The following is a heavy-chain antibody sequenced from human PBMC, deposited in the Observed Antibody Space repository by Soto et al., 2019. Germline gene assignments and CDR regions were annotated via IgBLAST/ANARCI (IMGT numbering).Heavy chain of an antibody. CDR1: GLTFKNAW. CDR2: IKSNTDGGAL. D-gene: IGHD3-3*01. J-gene: IGHJ4*02. CDR3: ATRPAPYYADWSLDY. Sequence: EVQLVESGGGLVKPGGSLRLSCAASGLTFKNAWMTWVRQAPGKGLEWVGRIKSNTDGGALEYAAPLKDRFTISRDDSRSTLYLQLNSLKLEDTAVYYCATRPAPYYADWSLDYWGQGTLVTVAS. V-gene: IGHV3-15*01.